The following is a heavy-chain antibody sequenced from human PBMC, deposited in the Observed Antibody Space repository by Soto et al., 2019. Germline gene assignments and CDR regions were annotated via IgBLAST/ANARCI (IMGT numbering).Heavy chain of an antibody. J-gene: IGHJ4*02. Sequence: PGGSLRLSCAASGLSVVGSYMSWFRQSEQKGLEWISVVYPDDNTYYAESVRGRFTISRDRSKNTVSLQMNSLRAEDTAVYYCARLPGAFYYDNGDYDFLDYWGQGTLVTVSS. V-gene: IGHV3-53*01. CDR2: VYPDDNT. CDR3: ARLPGAFYYDNGDYDFLDY. D-gene: IGHD3-3*01. CDR1: GLSVVGSY.